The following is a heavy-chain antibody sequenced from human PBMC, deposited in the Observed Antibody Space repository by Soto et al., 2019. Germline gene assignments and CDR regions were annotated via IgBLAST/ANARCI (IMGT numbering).Heavy chain of an antibody. CDR2: IYYSGST. J-gene: IGHJ4*02. Sequence: SGTLSLTCTVSGGSISIYYWSWIRQPPGKGLEWIGYIYYSGSTNYNPSLKSRVTISVDTSKNQFSLKLSSVTAADTAVYYCARDYCGGDCSVFDYWGQGTLVTVSS. V-gene: IGHV4-59*01. CDR3: ARDYCGGDCSVFDY. D-gene: IGHD2-21*01. CDR1: GGSISIYY.